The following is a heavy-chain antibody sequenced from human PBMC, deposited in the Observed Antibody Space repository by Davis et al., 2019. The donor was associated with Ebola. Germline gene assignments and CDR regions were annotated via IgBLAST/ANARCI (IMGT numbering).Heavy chain of an antibody. J-gene: IGHJ5*02. Sequence: GESLKISCKGSGYSFTSYWIGWVRQMPGKGLEWMGIIYPGDSDTRYSPSFQGQVTISADKSISTAYLQWSSLKASDTAMYYCARGGLGYCSNTSCYLEGNWFDPWGQGTLVTVSS. CDR1: GYSFTSYW. CDR2: IYPGDSDT. D-gene: IGHD2-2*01. V-gene: IGHV5-51*01. CDR3: ARGGLGYCSNTSCYLEGNWFDP.